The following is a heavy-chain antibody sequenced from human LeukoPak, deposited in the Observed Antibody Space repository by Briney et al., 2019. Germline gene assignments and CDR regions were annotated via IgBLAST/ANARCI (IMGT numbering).Heavy chain of an antibody. J-gene: IGHJ4*02. CDR1: GGSISTSCYY. D-gene: IGHD6-19*01. CDR3: ARGIAVAGPIDY. Sequence: PSETLSLTWTVSGGSISTSCYYWDWIRQPPGKGLEWIGEINHSGSTNYNPSLKSRVTISVDTSKNQFSLKLSSVTAADTAVYYCARGIAVAGPIDYWGQGTLVTVSS. V-gene: IGHV4-39*07. CDR2: INHSGST.